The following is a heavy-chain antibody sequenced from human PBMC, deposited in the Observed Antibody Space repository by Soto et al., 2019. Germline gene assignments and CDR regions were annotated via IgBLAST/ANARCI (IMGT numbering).Heavy chain of an antibody. J-gene: IGHJ3*02. D-gene: IGHD6-13*01. CDR2: INPSGGST. CDR3: ASKIAAAGSLAFDI. Sequence: ASVKVSCKSSGYTFTSYYMHCVRQAPGQGLEWMGIINPSGGSTSYAQKFQGRVTMTRDTSTSTVYMELSSLRSEDTAVYYCASKIAAAGSLAFDIWGQGTMVTVSS. V-gene: IGHV1-46*03. CDR1: GYTFTSYY.